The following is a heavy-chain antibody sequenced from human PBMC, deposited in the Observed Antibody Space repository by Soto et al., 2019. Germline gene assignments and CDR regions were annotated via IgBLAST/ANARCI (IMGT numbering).Heavy chain of an antibody. CDR2: IYYSGST. V-gene: IGHV4-31*03. J-gene: IGHJ6*02. CDR3: ARGIVVVPAVIGLVRERYYYYGMDV. Sequence: SETLSLTCTVSGGSISSGGYYWSWIRQHPGKGLEWIGYIYYSGSTYYNPSLKSRVTISVDTSKNQFSLKLSSVTAAETAVYYCARGIVVVPAVIGLVRERYYYYGMDVWGQGTTVTVSS. D-gene: IGHD2-2*01. CDR1: GGSISSGGYY.